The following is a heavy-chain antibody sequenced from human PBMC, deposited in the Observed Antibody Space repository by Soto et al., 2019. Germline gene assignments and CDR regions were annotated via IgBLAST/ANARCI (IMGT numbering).Heavy chain of an antibody. J-gene: IGHJ6*02. CDR2: IKSKTDGGTT. CDR3: TTDEHSSSWKFYYYYGMDV. D-gene: IGHD6-13*01. CDR1: GFTFSNAW. V-gene: IGHV3-15*01. Sequence: PGGSLRLSCAASGFTFSNAWMSWVRQAPGKGLEWVGRIKSKTDGGTTDYAAPVKGRFTISRDDSKNTLYLQMNSLKTEDTAVYYCTTDEHSSSWKFYYYYGMDVWDQGTTVTVSS.